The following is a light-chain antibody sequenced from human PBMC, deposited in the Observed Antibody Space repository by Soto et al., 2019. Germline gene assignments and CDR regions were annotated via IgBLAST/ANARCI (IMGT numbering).Light chain of an antibody. CDR3: QHYYSPPVT. CDR1: QSVLSSSNNRNL. J-gene: IGKJ1*01. CDR2: WAS. V-gene: IGKV4-1*01. Sequence: DIVLTQSPDSLAVSLGEGATLTCRSSQSVLSSSNNRNLSGWFRKKPGQPPRLLIYWASTRESGVPDRFSGSGSGTDFTLTISSLQAEDVAIYYCQHYYSPPVTFGQGTKVEIK.